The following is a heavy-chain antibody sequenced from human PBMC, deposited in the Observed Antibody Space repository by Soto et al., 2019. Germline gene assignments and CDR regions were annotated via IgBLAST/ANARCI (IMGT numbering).Heavy chain of an antibody. J-gene: IGHJ5*02. Sequence: GGSLRLSCAASGFTFSSYSMNWVRQAPGKGLEWVSYISSSSTTIYYADSVKGRFTISRDNAKNSLYLQMNSLRDEDTAVYYCARGRGYGDYFSRFDPWGQGTLVTVSS. CDR2: ISSSSTTI. V-gene: IGHV3-48*02. CDR1: GFTFSSYS. D-gene: IGHD4-17*01. CDR3: ARGRGYGDYFSRFDP.